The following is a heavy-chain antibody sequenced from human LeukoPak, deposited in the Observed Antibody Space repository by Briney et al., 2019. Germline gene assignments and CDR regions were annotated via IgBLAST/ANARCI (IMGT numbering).Heavy chain of an antibody. J-gene: IGHJ3*02. V-gene: IGHV3-23*01. CDR2: SRGSGGIT. Sequence: GGSLRLSCAASGFTFSTHAMSWVRQAPGKGLEWVSTSRGSGGITYYADSVKGRFTISRDQSKNTLCLQMNSLRVEDTAVYYCAKGYADYGADAFDIWGQGTLVTVSS. CDR1: GFTFSTHA. CDR3: AKGYADYGADAFDI. D-gene: IGHD4-17*01.